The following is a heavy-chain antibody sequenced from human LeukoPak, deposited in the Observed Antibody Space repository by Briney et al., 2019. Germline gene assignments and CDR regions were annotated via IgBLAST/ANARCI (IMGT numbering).Heavy chain of an antibody. V-gene: IGHV3-72*01. CDR1: GFTFGDYY. CDR3: ARGNRAFDS. D-gene: IGHD1-14*01. CDR2: TRNNANSYTT. J-gene: IGHJ4*02. Sequence: GGSLRLSCAASGFTFGDYYMDWVRQAPGKGLEWVGRTRNNANSYTTEYAASVKGRFTISRDDSMNSLYLHMHSLKPEDTAVYYCARGNRAFDSWGQGTLVTVSS.